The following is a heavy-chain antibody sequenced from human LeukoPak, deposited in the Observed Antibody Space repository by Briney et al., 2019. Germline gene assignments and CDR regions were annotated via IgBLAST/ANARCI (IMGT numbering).Heavy chain of an antibody. V-gene: IGHV4-30-2*01. J-gene: IGHJ3*02. CDR3: ARERRGYCSSTSCYTPPSDAFDI. CDR2: IYHSGST. Sequence: SETLSLTCTVSGGSISSGGYYWSWIRQPPGKGLEWIGYIYHSGSTYYNPSLKSRVTISVDRSKNQFSLKLSSVTAADTAVYYCARERRGYCSSTSCYTPPSDAFDIWGQGTMVTVSS. D-gene: IGHD2-2*02. CDR1: GGSISSGGYY.